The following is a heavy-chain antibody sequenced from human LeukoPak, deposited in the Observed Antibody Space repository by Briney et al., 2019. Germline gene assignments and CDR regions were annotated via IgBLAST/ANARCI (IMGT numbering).Heavy chain of an antibody. CDR1: GFTVSSNY. J-gene: IGHJ4*02. V-gene: IGHV3-23*01. CDR2: ISGSGGST. D-gene: IGHD4-17*01. Sequence: PGGSLRLSCAASGFTVSSNYMSWVRQAPGKGLEWVSAISGSGGSTYYADSVKGRFTISRDNSKNTLYLQMNSLRAEDTAVYYCAKEGYGDYPFDYWGQGTLVTVSS. CDR3: AKEGYGDYPFDY.